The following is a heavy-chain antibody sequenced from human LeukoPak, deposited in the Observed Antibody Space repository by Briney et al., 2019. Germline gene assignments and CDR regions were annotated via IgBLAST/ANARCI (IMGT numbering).Heavy chain of an antibody. CDR1: GGSISNSRYY. Sequence: SETLSLTCIGSGGSISNSRYYWGRIRQPPGKGLQLIGSIYYSGSAYYNPSLKSRVTISVDTSKNQFSLKLTSVTAADTAVYYCARHWVVTPNYWGQGTLVTVSS. J-gene: IGHJ4*02. CDR2: IYYSGSA. V-gene: IGHV4-39*01. D-gene: IGHD4-23*01. CDR3: ARHWVVTPNY.